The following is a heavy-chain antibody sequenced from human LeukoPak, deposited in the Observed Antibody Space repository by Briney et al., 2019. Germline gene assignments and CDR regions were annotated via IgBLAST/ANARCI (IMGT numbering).Heavy chain of an antibody. D-gene: IGHD3-16*01. CDR2: IKHDESEK. CDR3: TRRLDG. Sequence: GGSLRLSCAASGFSFNSDWMDWVRQAPGKGLEWVANIKHDESEKNYLDSVKGRFTISIDNAQNSLYLQMNGLRVEDTAVYYCTRRLDGWGQGTLVTVSS. J-gene: IGHJ4*02. CDR1: GFSFNSDW. V-gene: IGHV3-7*01.